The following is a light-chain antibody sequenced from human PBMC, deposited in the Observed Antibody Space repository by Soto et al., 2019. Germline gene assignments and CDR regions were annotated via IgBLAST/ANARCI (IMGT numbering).Light chain of an antibody. CDR2: GAS. J-gene: IGKJ1*01. V-gene: IGKV3-15*01. Sequence: EIVMTQSPATLSGSPGERATLSCRASQSVSGNLAWYQQKPGQAPRLLIYGASTRATGIPARFSGSGSGTEFTLTISSLQSEDFAVYYCQQYNNWPRTFGQGTKVEIK. CDR3: QQYNNWPRT. CDR1: QSVSGN.